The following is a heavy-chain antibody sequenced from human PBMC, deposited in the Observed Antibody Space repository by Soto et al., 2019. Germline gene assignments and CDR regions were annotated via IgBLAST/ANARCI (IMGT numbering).Heavy chain of an antibody. CDR1: GFTFSSYA. D-gene: IGHD3-22*01. Sequence: EVQLLESGGGLVQPGGSLRLSCAASGFTFSSYAMSWVRQAPGKGLEWVSAISGSGGSTYYADSVKGRFTISRDNSKNTLYLQMNSLRAEDTAVYYCAKEHSSGYYPRGAFDIWGQGTMVTVSS. J-gene: IGHJ3*02. CDR3: AKEHSSGYYPRGAFDI. V-gene: IGHV3-23*01. CDR2: ISGSGGST.